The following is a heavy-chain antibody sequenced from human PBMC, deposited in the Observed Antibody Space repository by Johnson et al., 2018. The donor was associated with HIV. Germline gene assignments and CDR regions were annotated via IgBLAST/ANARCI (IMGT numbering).Heavy chain of an antibody. CDR3: ARDGGYSYGDAFDI. J-gene: IGHJ3*02. CDR1: GFTFSRHA. V-gene: IGHV3-23*04. Sequence: EQLVESAGGVVQPGTSLRLSCAPSGFTFSRHAMRWVRQAPGTGLDWVSAISGCGGSTYYADSVRGRFTVSRDNSKNTLYLQMNSLRAEDKAVYYCARDGGYSYGDAFDIWGQGTMVTVSS. D-gene: IGHD5-18*01. CDR2: ISGCGGST.